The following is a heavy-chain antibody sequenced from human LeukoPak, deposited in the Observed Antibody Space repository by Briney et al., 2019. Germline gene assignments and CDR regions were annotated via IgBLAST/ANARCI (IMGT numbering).Heavy chain of an antibody. CDR3: AREGSSSAWWRAFDI. CDR2: TIPIFGTA. D-gene: IGHD6-19*01. CDR1: GGSFRIYA. Sequence: SAKVSCKASGGSFRIYAINWVRQAPGQGLEWMGTTIPIFGTANYAQKFQGRVTITADESTSTAYMELSSLRSEDTAVYYCAREGSSSAWWRAFDIWGQGTMVTVSS. V-gene: IGHV1-69*13. J-gene: IGHJ3*02.